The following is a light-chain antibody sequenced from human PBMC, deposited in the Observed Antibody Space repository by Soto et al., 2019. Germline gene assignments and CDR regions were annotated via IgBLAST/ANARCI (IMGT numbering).Light chain of an antibody. V-gene: IGKV3-15*01. Sequence: EIVMTQSPATLTVSPGERITISCRASQTVGSNLAWYQQTPGQALRLLIYTTSSRAAGVPARFSGSASWTEFTHSIDSLQSEDFVLYYCQQYNTWPQTFGQGTKVDIK. CDR1: QTVGSN. CDR3: QQYNTWPQT. CDR2: TTS. J-gene: IGKJ1*01.